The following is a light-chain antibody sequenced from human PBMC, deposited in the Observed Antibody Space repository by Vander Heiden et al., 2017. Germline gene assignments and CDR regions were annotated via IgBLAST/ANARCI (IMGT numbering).Light chain of an antibody. Sequence: EIVLTQSPGTLSLSPGERATLSCRASQSVSSSYLAWYQQKPGQAPRLLIYGASSRATGIPDRFSGSGSGTDFTLTISRLEPEDFAVYYCQQYGSSPRVYTFGQGTKLXIK. CDR1: QSVSSSY. CDR2: GAS. J-gene: IGKJ2*01. CDR3: QQYGSSPRVYT. V-gene: IGKV3-20*01.